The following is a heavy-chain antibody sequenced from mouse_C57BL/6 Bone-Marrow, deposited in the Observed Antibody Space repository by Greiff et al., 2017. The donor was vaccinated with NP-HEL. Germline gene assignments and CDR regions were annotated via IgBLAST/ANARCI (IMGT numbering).Heavy chain of an antibody. CDR2: INSDGGST. CDR3: ARTLYYGNWAWFAY. J-gene: IGHJ3*01. V-gene: IGHV5-2*01. CDR1: EYEFPSHD. Sequence: DVMLVESGGGLVQPGESLKLSCESNEYEFPSHDMSWVRKTPEKRLELVAAINSDGGSTYYPDTMERRFIISRDNTKKTLYLQMSSLRSEDTALYYCARTLYYGNWAWFAYWGQGTLVTVSA. D-gene: IGHD2-1*01.